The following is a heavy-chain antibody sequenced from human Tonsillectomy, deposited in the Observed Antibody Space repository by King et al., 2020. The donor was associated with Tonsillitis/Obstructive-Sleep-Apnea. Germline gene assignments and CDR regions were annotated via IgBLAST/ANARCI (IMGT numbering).Heavy chain of an antibody. Sequence: VQLVESGGGVVQPGRSLRLSCAASGFIFSSYAMHWVRQAPGKGLEWVAVISYDGSNKYYADSVKGRFTISRDNSKNTLYLQMNSLRAEDTAVYYCAREGLSELRFLEWLNYFDYWGQGTLVTVSS. CDR3: AREGLSELRFLEWLNYFDY. J-gene: IGHJ4*02. CDR1: GFIFSSYA. CDR2: ISYDGSNK. V-gene: IGHV3-30*04. D-gene: IGHD3-3*01.